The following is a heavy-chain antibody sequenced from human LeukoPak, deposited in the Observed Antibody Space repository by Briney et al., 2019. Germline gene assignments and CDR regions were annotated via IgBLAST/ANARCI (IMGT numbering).Heavy chain of an antibody. V-gene: IGHV3-30*04. CDR2: ISYDGSNK. J-gene: IGHJ3*02. D-gene: IGHD1-26*01. Sequence: PGRSLRLSCAASGFTFSSYAMHWVRQAPGKGLEWVAVISYDGSNKYYADSVKGRFTISRDNSKNTLYLQMNSLRAEDTAVYYCAKDGAEWELLNAFDIWGQGTMVTVSS. CDR3: AKDGAEWELLNAFDI. CDR1: GFTFSSYA.